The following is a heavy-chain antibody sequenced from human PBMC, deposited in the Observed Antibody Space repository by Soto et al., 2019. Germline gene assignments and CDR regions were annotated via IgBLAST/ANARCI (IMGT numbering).Heavy chain of an antibody. V-gene: IGHV3-23*01. CDR1: GFTFSSYA. CDR3: AKGSTYSFYFDH. Sequence: GGSLRLSCAASGFTFSSYAMSWVRQAPGKGLEWVSTIIGNSGTTYYADSVKGRFTISRDNSKNTLYLQMSRLGAEDTAAYYCAKGSTYSFYFDHWGQGTLVTVSS. J-gene: IGHJ4*01. D-gene: IGHD5-18*01. CDR2: IIGNSGTT.